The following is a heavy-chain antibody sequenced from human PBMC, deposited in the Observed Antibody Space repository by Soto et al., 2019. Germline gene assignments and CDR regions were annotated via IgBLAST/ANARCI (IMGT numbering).Heavy chain of an antibody. V-gene: IGHV3-48*01. Sequence: GGSLRLSCAASGFSFSIYSMNWVRQAPGKGLEWVSYIMPGSSHIFYADSVKGRFTISRDNAKNSLYLQMNSLRAEDTAVYYCAKLPSSGFYYFDYWGQGTPVT. CDR3: AKLPSSGFYYFDY. CDR1: GFSFSIYS. D-gene: IGHD3-22*01. CDR2: IMPGSSHI. J-gene: IGHJ4*02.